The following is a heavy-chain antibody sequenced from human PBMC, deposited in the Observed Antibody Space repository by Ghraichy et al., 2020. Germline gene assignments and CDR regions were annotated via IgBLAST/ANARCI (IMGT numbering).Heavy chain of an antibody. V-gene: IGHV4-61*01. CDR2: VFHSGGT. J-gene: IGHJ6*02. CDR1: GGFVSSGSYY. D-gene: IGHD2-21*01. Sequence: SETLSLTCFVSGGFVSSGSYYWSWVRQPPGKGLEWIGYVFHSGGTNYNPSLESRVTISIDTYKDQFSLRLSSVTAADTVVYYCARVVIVPNYYRYAMDVWGQGTTVTVSS. CDR3: ARVVIVPNYYRYAMDV.